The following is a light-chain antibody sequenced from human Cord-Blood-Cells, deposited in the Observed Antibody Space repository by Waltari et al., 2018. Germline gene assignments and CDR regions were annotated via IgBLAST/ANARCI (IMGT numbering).Light chain of an antibody. CDR1: QGISNY. CDR2: AAS. Sequence: DIQMTQSPSSLSPSVRDSVTLTCRASQGISNYLAWYQQKPGKVPKLLIYAASTLQSGVPSRFSGSGSGTDFTLTISSLQPEDVATYYCQKYNSAPLTFGGGTKVEIK. J-gene: IGKJ4*01. V-gene: IGKV1-27*01. CDR3: QKYNSAPLT.